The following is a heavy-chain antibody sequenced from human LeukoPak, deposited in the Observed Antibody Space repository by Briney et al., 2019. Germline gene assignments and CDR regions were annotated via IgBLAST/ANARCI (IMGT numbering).Heavy chain of an antibody. D-gene: IGHD4-17*01. CDR2: MNPNSGNT. CDR3: AYGDQGNYYGMDV. Sequence: ASVKVSCKASGGTFSSYAISWVRQATGQGLEWMGWMNPNSGNTGYAQKFQGRVTMTRNTSTSTAYMELSSLRSEDTAVYYCAYGDQGNYYGMDVWGQGTTVTVSS. CDR1: GGTFSSYA. J-gene: IGHJ6*02. V-gene: IGHV1-8*02.